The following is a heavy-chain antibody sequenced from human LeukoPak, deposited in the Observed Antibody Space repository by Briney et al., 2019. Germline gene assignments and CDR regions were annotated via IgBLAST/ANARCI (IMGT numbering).Heavy chain of an antibody. CDR1: GDSISTYY. CDR3: ARLRWRLVGPYFDY. J-gene: IGHJ4*02. V-gene: IGHV4-59*01. Sequence: PSETLSLTCSFSGDSISTYYWSWIRQSPGKGLEWIGHIYSSGNTDYNSSLKSRVTISVDTSKSPFSLRLSSVTATDTAVYYCARLRWRLVGPYFDYWGQGILVTVSS. D-gene: IGHD2-2*01. CDR2: IYSSGNT.